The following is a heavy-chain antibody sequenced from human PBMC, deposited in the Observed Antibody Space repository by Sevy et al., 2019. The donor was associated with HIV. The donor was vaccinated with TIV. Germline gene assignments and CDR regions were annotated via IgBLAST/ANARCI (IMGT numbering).Heavy chain of an antibody. V-gene: IGHV3-21*01. CDR2: ISSSSDYI. D-gene: IGHD1-26*01. Sequence: GGSLRLSCAASGFTFSSYTINWVRQAPGKGLEWVSSISSSSDYIYYAHSVKGRFTISRDNAKNSLYLQMNSLRAEDTAVYYCARKTANREFYFYFDYWGKRTLVSVSS. J-gene: IGHJ4*02. CDR1: GFTFSSYT. CDR3: ARKTANREFYFYFDY.